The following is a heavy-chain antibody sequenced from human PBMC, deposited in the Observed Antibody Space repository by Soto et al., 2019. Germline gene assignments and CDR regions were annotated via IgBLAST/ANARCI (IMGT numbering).Heavy chain of an antibody. CDR1: GYTFTSYY. J-gene: IGHJ6*02. CDR2: INPSGGST. Sequence: QVQLVQSGAEVKKPGASVKVSCKASGYTFTSYYMHWVRQAPGQGLEWMGIINPSGGSTSYAQKSQGRATMTRDTPTTTVNMELTSLSSEDPAVFSCAKEVAPTNYSYGMDVGGQGPPVTPSS. D-gene: IGHD2-15*01. V-gene: IGHV1-46*01. CDR3: AKEVAPTNYSYGMDV.